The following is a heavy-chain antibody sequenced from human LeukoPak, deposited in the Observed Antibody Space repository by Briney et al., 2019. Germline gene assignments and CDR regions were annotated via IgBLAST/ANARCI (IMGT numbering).Heavy chain of an antibody. CDR1: GYSISSGYY. D-gene: IGHD3-3*01. CDR2: IYHNGST. V-gene: IGHV4-38-2*01. J-gene: IGHJ4*02. Sequence: SETLSLTCAVSGYSISSGYYWGWIRQPPGKGLEWIGSIYHNGSTYYNPSLKSRVTISVDTSKNQFSLKLGSVTAADTAVYYCARGTPFWSGYYLHYWGQGTLVTVSS. CDR3: ARGTPFWSGYYLHY.